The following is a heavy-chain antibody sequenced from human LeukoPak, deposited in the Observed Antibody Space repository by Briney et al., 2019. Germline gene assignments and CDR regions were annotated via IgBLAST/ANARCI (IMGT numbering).Heavy chain of an antibody. CDR3: ARDQTPFY. D-gene: IGHD2-15*01. CDR2: ISRLSGTI. J-gene: IGHJ4*02. Sequence: GGSLRLSCAASGFNFRSYSMNWVRQAPGKGLEWVSYISRLSGTIYYADSVKGRFIISRDNAKSSLFLQMNSLRDEDTAVYYCARDQTPFYWGQGSLVTVSS. V-gene: IGHV3-48*02. CDR1: GFNFRSYS.